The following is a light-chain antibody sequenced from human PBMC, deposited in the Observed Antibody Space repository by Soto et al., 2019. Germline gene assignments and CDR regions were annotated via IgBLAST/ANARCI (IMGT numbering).Light chain of an antibody. V-gene: IGKV3-20*01. Sequence: EIVLTQSPGTLSLSPGERATLSCRASQSVSSSYLAWYQQKPGQAPRLLIYGGSSRATGIPDRFSGSGSGTDFTLTISRLEPEDFAVYYCQQYGSSPMYTFGQGTKLEIK. CDR2: GGS. CDR1: QSVSSSY. CDR3: QQYGSSPMYT. J-gene: IGKJ2*01.